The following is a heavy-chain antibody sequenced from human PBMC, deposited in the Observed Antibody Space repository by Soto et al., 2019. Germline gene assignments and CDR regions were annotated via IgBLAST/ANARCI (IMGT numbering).Heavy chain of an antibody. D-gene: IGHD3-10*01. Sequence: QVQLQESGPGLVKPSQTLSLTCTVSGGSISSGGYYWSWIRQHPGKGLEWIGYIYYSGNTYCNPSLKSRLTISVDTSNNQFSLKLSSVTASDTAVYYCARGSGSGNSNYYYYGLDVWGQGTTVTVSS. CDR3: ARGSGSGNSNYYYYGLDV. V-gene: IGHV4-31*03. CDR1: GGSISSGGYY. CDR2: IYYSGNT. J-gene: IGHJ6*02.